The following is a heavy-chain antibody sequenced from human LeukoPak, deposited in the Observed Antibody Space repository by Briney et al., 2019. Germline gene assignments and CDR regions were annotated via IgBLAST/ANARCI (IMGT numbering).Heavy chain of an antibody. V-gene: IGHV1-69*01. CDR3: AGAQQLWSQTFDY. CDR1: GGTFSSYA. D-gene: IGHD5-18*01. Sequence: ASVKVSCKASGGTFSSYAISWVRQAPGQGLEWMGGIIPIFGTANYAQKFQGRVTITADESTSTAYMELSSLRSEDTAVCYCAGAQQLWSQTFDYWGQGTLVTVSS. J-gene: IGHJ4*02. CDR2: IIPIFGTA.